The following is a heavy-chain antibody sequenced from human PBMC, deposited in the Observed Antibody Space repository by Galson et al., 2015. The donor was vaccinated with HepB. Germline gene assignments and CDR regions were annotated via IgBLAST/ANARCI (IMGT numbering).Heavy chain of an antibody. Sequence: SLRLSCAASGFTFSSYAMSWVRQAPGKGLEWVSAISGSGGSTYYADSVKGRFTISRDNSKNTLYLQMNSLRTEDTAVYYCAKGGLISDGMDVWGQGTTVTVSS. V-gene: IGHV3-23*01. CDR2: ISGSGGST. CDR1: GFTFSSYA. J-gene: IGHJ6*02. CDR3: AKGGLISDGMDV.